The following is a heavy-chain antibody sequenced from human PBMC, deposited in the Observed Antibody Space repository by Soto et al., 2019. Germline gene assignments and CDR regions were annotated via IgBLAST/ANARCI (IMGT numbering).Heavy chain of an antibody. CDR2: IGPESGAT. CDR3: GRGRSGQIVVFY. V-gene: IGHV1-2*02. CDR1: GYTFTGHY. J-gene: IGHJ4*02. Sequence: EASVKVSCKTSGYTFTGHYIHWVRQAPQQGPEWVGEIGPESGATRYAQKFRGRVTMTMDTSITTVYMELKNLSPDDTAVYYCGRGRSGQIVVFYWGQGTLVTVSS. D-gene: IGHD1-26*01.